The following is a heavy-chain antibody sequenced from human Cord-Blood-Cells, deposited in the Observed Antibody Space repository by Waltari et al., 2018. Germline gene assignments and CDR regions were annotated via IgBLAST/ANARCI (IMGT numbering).Heavy chain of an antibody. J-gene: IGHJ3*02. CDR3: ARLAYREEAFDI. V-gene: IGHV4-34*01. D-gene: IGHD4-4*01. CDR1: GGSFSGYY. CDR2: INHSGST. Sequence: QVQLQQWGAGLLKPSETLSLTCAVYGGSFSGYYWSWIRQPPGKGLEWIGEINHSGSTNYNPSLKSRDTISVDTSKNQFSLKLSSVTAADTAVYYCARLAYREEAFDIWGQGTMVTVSS.